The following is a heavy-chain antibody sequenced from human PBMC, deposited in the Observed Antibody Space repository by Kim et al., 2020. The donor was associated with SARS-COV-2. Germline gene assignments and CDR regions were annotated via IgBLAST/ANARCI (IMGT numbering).Heavy chain of an antibody. D-gene: IGHD5-18*01. V-gene: IGHV4-34*01. CDR1: GGSFSGYY. Sequence: SETLSLTCAVYGGSFSGYYWSWIRQPPGKGLEWIGEINHSGSTNYNPSLKSRVTISVDTSKNHFSLKLSSVTAADTAVYYCARGFGIQLWLLRGWFDPWGQGTLVTVSS. J-gene: IGHJ5*02. CDR2: INHSGST. CDR3: ARGFGIQLWLLRGWFDP.